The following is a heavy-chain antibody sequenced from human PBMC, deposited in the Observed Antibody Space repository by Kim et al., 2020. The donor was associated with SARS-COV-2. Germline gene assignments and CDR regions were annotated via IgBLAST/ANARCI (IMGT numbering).Heavy chain of an antibody. D-gene: IGHD4-17*01. J-gene: IGHJ6*02. V-gene: IGHV3-30*04. CDR2: LTYDGSNT. CDR1: GFTFSSYT. Sequence: GGSLRLSCAASGFTFSSYTMHWVRQAPGKGLEWVADLTYDGSNTYYAVSVKGRFTISRDNAKNTLYLQMNSLRAEDTAVYYCARDLGDYFNYKYDGMDFWGQGTTVTVSS. CDR3: ARDLGDYFNYKYDGMDF.